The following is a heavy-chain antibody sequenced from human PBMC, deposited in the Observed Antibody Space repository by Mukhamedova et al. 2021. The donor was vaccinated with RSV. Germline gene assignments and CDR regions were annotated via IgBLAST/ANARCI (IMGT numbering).Heavy chain of an antibody. J-gene: IGHJ2*01. V-gene: IGHV4-39*07. CDR2: VYYSGST. Sequence: WMGSVYYSGSTHYNPSLKSRLTISVDTSKNQFSLTLTSMTAADTAIYYCARNRTSGLSVAVLHRTWNFDLWGRGTLVTV. D-gene: IGHD2/OR15-2a*01. CDR3: ARNRTSGLSVAVLHRTWNFDL.